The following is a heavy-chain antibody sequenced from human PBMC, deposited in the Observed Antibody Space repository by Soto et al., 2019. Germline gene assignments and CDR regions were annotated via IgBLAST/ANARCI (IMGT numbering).Heavy chain of an antibody. CDR1: GDSISTVNW. J-gene: IGHJ5*02. V-gene: IGHV4-4*02. D-gene: IGHD2-8*01. CDR2: IYRSGST. CDR3: ATFSGFFTISPFDA. Sequence: SETLSLTCGVSGDSISTVNWWSWVRQSPGKGLEWIGEIYRSGSTSYNPSLKSRVTMSVDKSKNQFSLQLTSVTAADTAVYYCATFSGFFTISPFDAWGQGILVTVSS.